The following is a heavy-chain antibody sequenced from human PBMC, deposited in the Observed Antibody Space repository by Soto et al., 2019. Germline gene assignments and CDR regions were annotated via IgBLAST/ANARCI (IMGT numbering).Heavy chain of an antibody. D-gene: IGHD1-1*01. CDR3: ARAGPTGGPLQINYYYYYMDV. J-gene: IGHJ6*03. V-gene: IGHV3-74*01. CDR2: INSDGSST. CDR1: GFTFSSYW. Sequence: GGSLRLSCAASGFTFSSYWMHWVRQAPGKGLVWVSRINSDGSSTSYAGSVKGRFTISRDNAKNTLYLQRNSLIAEDTAVYYCARAGPTGGPLQINYYYYYMDVWGKGTTVTVSS.